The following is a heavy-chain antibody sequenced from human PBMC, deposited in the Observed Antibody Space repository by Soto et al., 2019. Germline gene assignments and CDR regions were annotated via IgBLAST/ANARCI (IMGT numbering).Heavy chain of an antibody. Sequence: KPSETLSLTCTVSGGSISGYSWTWIRQPPGKGLEWIGYIYKSGSTNYNPSLKSRVTMSVDTSKSQLSLKLTSVTAADTAVYYCARGVPNCSSSSCYFDYWSQGALVTVSS. D-gene: IGHD2-2*01. CDR3: ARGVPNCSSSSCYFDY. CDR1: GGSISGYS. V-gene: IGHV4-59*01. J-gene: IGHJ4*02. CDR2: IYKSGST.